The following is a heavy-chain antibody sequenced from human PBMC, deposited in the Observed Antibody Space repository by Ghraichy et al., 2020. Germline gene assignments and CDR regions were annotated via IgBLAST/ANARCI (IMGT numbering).Heavy chain of an antibody. CDR2: MSPKNGNT. D-gene: IGHD1-20*01. V-gene: IGHV1-8*01. CDR3: ARGITQGVDY. Sequence: SVKVSCKTSGYTFTTYDINWVRQATGQGLEWLGWMSPKNGNTGYAEKFQGRVTMTRDTSITTAYMELSSLRSEDTAVYYCARGITQGVDYWGQGTLVTVSS. CDR1: GYTFTTYD. J-gene: IGHJ4*02.